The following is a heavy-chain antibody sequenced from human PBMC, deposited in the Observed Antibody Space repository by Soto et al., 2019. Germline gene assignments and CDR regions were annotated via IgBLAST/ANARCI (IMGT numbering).Heavy chain of an antibody. V-gene: IGHV4-39*01. D-gene: IGHD3-3*01. Sequence: SETLSLTCTVSGGSISSSSYYWGWIRQPPGKGLEWIGSIYYSGSTYYNPSLKSRVTISVDTSKNQFSLKLSSVTAADTAVYYCARQTMYYDFWSGPNWFDPWGQGTLVT. CDR2: IYYSGST. CDR1: GGSISSSSYY. CDR3: ARQTMYYDFWSGPNWFDP. J-gene: IGHJ5*02.